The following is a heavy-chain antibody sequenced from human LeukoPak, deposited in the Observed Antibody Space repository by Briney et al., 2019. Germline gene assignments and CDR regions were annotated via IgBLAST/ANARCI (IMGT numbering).Heavy chain of an antibody. J-gene: IGHJ6*03. CDR1: GYTFTSYG. CDR2: ISAYNGNT. CDR3: ARDAGDTESNYYYYYMDV. V-gene: IGHV1-18*01. Sequence: ASVKVSCKASGYTFTSYGISWVRQAPGQGLEWMGWISAYNGNTNYAQKLQGRVTMTTDTSTSTAYMELRSLRSDDTAVYYCARDAGDTESNYYYYYMDVWGKGTTVTVSS. D-gene: IGHD1-14*01.